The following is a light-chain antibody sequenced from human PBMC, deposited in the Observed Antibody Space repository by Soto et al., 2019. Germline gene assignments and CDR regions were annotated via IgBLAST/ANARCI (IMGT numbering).Light chain of an antibody. Sequence: SYELTQPPSVSVAPGQTARITCGGNDIGDKSVHWYQQKPGQAPLLVVYDDTDRPSGTPERFSGSNSGNTATLTISRVEAGDEADYYCQVWDSSSDHWVFGGGTKVTVL. V-gene: IGLV3-21*02. CDR3: QVWDSSSDHWV. CDR2: DDT. CDR1: DIGDKS. J-gene: IGLJ3*02.